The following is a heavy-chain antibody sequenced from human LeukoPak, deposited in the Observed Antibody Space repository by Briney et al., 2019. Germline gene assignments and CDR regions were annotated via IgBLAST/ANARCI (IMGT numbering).Heavy chain of an antibody. J-gene: IGHJ5*02. CDR1: GGSISSFY. Sequence: SETLSLTCTVSGGSISSFYWSWIRQSPGKGMEFIAYIYYTGNTYFNPSLKSRVTISVDTSKNQFSLKLTSVTAADTAVYYCARVLAAAGNNWFDPWGQGTLVTVSS. CDR2: IYYTGNT. V-gene: IGHV4-59*12. D-gene: IGHD6-13*01. CDR3: ARVLAAAGNNWFDP.